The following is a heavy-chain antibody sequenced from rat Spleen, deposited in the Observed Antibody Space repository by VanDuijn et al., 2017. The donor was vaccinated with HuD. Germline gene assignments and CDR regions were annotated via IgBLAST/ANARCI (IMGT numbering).Heavy chain of an antibody. CDR1: GFTFSSFP. V-gene: IGHV5-46*01. J-gene: IGHJ2*01. D-gene: IGHD1-11*01. CDR3: TREGRRFDN. CDR2: ISTSGGST. Sequence: EVQLVESGGGLVQPGRSMKLSCAASGFTFSSFPMAWLRQAPTKGLEWVATISTSGGSTYYRDSVKGRFTISRDNAKSTLYLQMNSLRSEDTATNYCTREGRRFDNWGQGVMVTVSS.